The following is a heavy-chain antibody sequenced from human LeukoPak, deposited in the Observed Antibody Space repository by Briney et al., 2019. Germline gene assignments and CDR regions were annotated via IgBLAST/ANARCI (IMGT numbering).Heavy chain of an antibody. D-gene: IGHD6-13*01. J-gene: IGHJ6*02. CDR3: AGERYSSSWFYYYYYGMDV. V-gene: IGHV6-1*01. Sequence: SQTLSLTCAISGDSVSSNSAAWNWIRQSPSGGLEWLGRTYYRSKWYNDYAVSVKSRITINPDTSKNQFSLQLNSVTPEDTAVYYCAGERYSSSWFYYYYYGMDVWGQGTTVTVSS. CDR2: TYYRSKWYN. CDR1: GDSVSSNSAA.